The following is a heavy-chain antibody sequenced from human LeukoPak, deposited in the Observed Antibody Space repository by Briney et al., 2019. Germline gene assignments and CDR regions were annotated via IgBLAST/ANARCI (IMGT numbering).Heavy chain of an antibody. Sequence: SETLSLTCTVSGGSISSYYWSWIRQPPGKGLEWIGYIYYSGSTNYNPSLKSRVTISVDTSKNQFSLKLSSVTAADTAVYYCAGGKITMIVGSDAFDIWGQGTVVTVSS. CDR1: GGSISSYY. CDR3: AGGKITMIVGSDAFDI. CDR2: IYYSGST. J-gene: IGHJ3*02. V-gene: IGHV4-59*08. D-gene: IGHD3-22*01.